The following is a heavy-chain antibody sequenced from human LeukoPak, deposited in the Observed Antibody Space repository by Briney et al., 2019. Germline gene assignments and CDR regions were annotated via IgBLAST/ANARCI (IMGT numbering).Heavy chain of an antibody. V-gene: IGHV5-51*01. J-gene: IGHJ6*03. CDR2: IYPDDSDT. D-gene: IGHD2-8*01. CDR1: GYRFASSW. Sequence: GASLKISCKGSGYRFASSWIGWVRQMPGKGLEWMGIIYPDDSDTRYSPSFEGQITISVDKSISTAYLQWSSLKAPDTAVYYCARHGHCTNGVCYSNYYYHMDVWGKGTTVTVSS. CDR3: ARHGHCTNGVCYSNYYYHMDV.